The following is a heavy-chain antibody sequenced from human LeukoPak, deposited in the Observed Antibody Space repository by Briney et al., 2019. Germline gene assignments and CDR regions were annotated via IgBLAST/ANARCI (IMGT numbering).Heavy chain of an antibody. J-gene: IGHJ5*02. CDR3: ARNTTSSPWFDP. V-gene: IGHV4-61*01. D-gene: IGHD6-6*01. Sequence: PSETLSLTCTVSGGSIKSPTSYWSWIRQPPGKGLEWIGNVYHIGTTSYNSSLKGRVSISVDTSKNQFSLEMASVTPEDTALYYCARNTTSSPWFDPWGQGTLVIVSS. CDR1: GGSIKSPTSY. CDR2: VYHIGTT.